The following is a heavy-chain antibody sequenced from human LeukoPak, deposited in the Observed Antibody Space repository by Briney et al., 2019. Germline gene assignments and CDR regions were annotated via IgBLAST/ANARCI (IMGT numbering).Heavy chain of an antibody. CDR2: IYSGGST. D-gene: IGHD1-26*01. J-gene: IGHJ6*03. CDR1: GFTVSSNY. CDR3: ARTGWELAPYYYYYMDV. V-gene: IGHV3-66*02. Sequence: GGSLRLSCAASGFTVSSNYTSWVRQAPGKGLEWVSVIYSGGSTYYADSVKGRFTISRDNSKNTLYLQMNSLRAEDTAVYYCARTGWELAPYYYYYMDVWGKGTTVTVSS.